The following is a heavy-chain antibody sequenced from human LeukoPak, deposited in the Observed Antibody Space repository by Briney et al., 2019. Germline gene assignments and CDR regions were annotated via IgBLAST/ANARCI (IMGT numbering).Heavy chain of an antibody. CDR3: VKDVLSVAVGSTHDY. Sequence: GGSLRLSCAASGFAFSNYAMAWVRQAPGKGLEWVSSVSGTGGTTYHADSVKGRLTISRDNSNNTLYLQMNSLRAEDTAVYYCVKDVLSVAVGSTHDYWGPGTLVTVSS. CDR1: GFAFSNYA. J-gene: IGHJ4*02. V-gene: IGHV3-23*01. CDR2: VSGTGGTT. D-gene: IGHD2-21*01.